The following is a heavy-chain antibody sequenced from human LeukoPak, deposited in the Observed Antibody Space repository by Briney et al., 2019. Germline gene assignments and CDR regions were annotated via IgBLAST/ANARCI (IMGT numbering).Heavy chain of an antibody. CDR3: AGEGNYYDSTGYYYEGEDY. D-gene: IGHD3-22*01. CDR2: IYTRGST. CDR1: GGSITTYY. V-gene: IGHV4-4*07. J-gene: IGHJ4*02. Sequence: SETLSLTXTVSGGSITTYYWSWIRQPAGKGLEWIGRIYTRGSTNYNPSLKSRVTMSVDTSKNQFSLKLSSVTAAAKAVYYCAGEGNYYDSTGYYYEGEDYWGQGTLVTVSS.